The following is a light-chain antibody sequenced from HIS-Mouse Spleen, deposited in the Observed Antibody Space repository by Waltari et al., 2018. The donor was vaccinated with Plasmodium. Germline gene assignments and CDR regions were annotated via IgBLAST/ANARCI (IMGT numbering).Light chain of an antibody. CDR2: EVS. CDR3: SSYTSSSTLYV. J-gene: IGLJ1*01. V-gene: IGLV2-14*01. Sequence: QSALTQPASVSGSPGQSITISCTGTSSDVGGYNYVSCYQQHPGKAPKLMIDEVSNRPSGVSNRFSGSKSGNSASLTISGLQAEDEADYYCSSYTSSSTLYVFGTGTKVTVL. CDR1: SSDVGGYNY.